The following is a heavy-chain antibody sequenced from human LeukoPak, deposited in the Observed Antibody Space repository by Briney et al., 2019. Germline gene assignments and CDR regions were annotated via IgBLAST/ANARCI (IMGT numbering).Heavy chain of an antibody. J-gene: IGHJ4*02. CDR1: GGSISSSTYY. CDR2: IYYSGST. CDR3: ARLRSRGYYGSGSYSDY. D-gene: IGHD3-10*01. V-gene: IGHV4-39*01. Sequence: SETLSLTCTVSGGSISSSTYYWGWIRQPPGKGLEWIVSIYYSGSTYYNPSLKSRVTISVDTSKNQFSLKLSSVTAADTAVYYCARLRSRGYYGSGSYSDYWGQGTLVTVSS.